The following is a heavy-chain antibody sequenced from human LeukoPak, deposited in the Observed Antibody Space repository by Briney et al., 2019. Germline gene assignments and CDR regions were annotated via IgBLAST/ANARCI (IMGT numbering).Heavy chain of an antibody. V-gene: IGHV3-53*01. Sequence: PGGSLRLSCAASGFTVSNSYMSWVRQAPGKGLQWVSVIYSSGSTFYADSVKGRFTVSRDSSKNTLYLEMNSLRAEDTAIYYCARGHEALGYWGQGTLVTVSS. CDR1: GFTVSNSY. J-gene: IGHJ4*02. CDR3: ARGHEALGY. D-gene: IGHD3-10*01. CDR2: IYSSGST.